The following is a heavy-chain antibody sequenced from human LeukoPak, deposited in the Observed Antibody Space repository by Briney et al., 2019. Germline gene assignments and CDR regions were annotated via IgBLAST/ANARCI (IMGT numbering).Heavy chain of an antibody. Sequence: GGSLRLSCAASGFTFSSYSMNWVRQAPGKGLEWVSSISSSSSYIYYADSVKGRFTISRDNAKNSLYLQMSSLRAEDTALYYCARATVIDFYYYYMDVWGKGTTVTVSS. D-gene: IGHD4-17*01. J-gene: IGHJ6*03. CDR3: ARATVIDFYYYYMDV. CDR1: GFTFSSYS. V-gene: IGHV3-21*04. CDR2: ISSSSSYI.